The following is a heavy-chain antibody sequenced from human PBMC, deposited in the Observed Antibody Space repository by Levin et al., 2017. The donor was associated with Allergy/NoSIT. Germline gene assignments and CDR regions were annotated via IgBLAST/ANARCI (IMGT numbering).Heavy chain of an antibody. D-gene: IGHD3-10*01. J-gene: IGHJ4*02. CDR2: ISDGGTT. V-gene: IGHV4-34*01. Sequence: SETLSLTCAVSGASFSSYYWTWIRQAPGKGLEWIGDISDGGTTNYSPSLKSRVTISADTSKNQFTLKVTSVTAADTAVYYFSSGFPVPLASVRYPDNLDHWGRGTLVTVSS. CDR3: SSGFPVPLASVRYPDNLDH. CDR1: GASFSSYY.